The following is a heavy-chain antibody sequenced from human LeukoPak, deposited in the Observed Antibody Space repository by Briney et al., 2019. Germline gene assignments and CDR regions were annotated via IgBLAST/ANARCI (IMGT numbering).Heavy chain of an antibody. CDR3: ARGSNYYGSGSYYPEDWFDP. CDR1: GGSISSGDYY. V-gene: IGHV4-30-4*01. Sequence: SETLSLTCTVSGGSISSGDYYWSWIRQPPGKGLEWIGYIYYSGSTYYNPSLKSRVTISVDTSKNQFSLKLSSVTAADTAVYYCARGSNYYGSGSYYPEDWFDPWGQGTLVTVSS. CDR2: IYYSGST. J-gene: IGHJ5*02. D-gene: IGHD3-10*01.